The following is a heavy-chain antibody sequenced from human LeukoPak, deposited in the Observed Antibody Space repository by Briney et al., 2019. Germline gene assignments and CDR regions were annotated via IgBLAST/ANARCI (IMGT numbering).Heavy chain of an antibody. CDR1: VFTYSHYG. Sequence: GGSLILSCAASVFTYSHYGMHWVRQAPGKGLEWVALIWSDGTQKYYGDAVKGRFTISRDNSMKTLFLQMNSLRGDDTAVYYCAKDAQRGFDYSNSLESWGQGTLVTVSS. J-gene: IGHJ5*01. CDR3: AKDAQRGFDYSNSLES. V-gene: IGHV3-33*06. D-gene: IGHD4-11*01. CDR2: IWSDGTQK.